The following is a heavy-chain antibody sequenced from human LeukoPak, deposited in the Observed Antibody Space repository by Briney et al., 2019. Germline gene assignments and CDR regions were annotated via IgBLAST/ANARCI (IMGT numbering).Heavy chain of an antibody. D-gene: IGHD3-3*01. CDR3: ARERQESPHDFDY. CDR1: GYTFTGYY. V-gene: IGHV1-2*02. CDR2: INPNSGGT. Sequence: ASVKVSCKASGYTFTGYYMHWVRQAPGQGLEWMGWINPNSGGTNYAQKFQGRVTMTRDTSISTAYMELSRLRSDDTAVYYCARERQESPHDFDYWGQGTLVTVSS. J-gene: IGHJ4*02.